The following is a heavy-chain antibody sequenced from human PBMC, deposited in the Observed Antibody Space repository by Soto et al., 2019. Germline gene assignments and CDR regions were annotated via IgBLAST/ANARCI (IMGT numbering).Heavy chain of an antibody. CDR2: IIPIFGTA. V-gene: IGHV1-69*13. Sequence: SVKVSCKASGGTFSSYAISWVRQAPGQGLEWMGGIIPIFGTANYAQKFQGRVTITADESTSTSYMEVNNLRSEDTAVYYCAKVRYSSPMGYYYGMDVWGQGTTVTVSS. CDR1: GGTFSSYA. J-gene: IGHJ6*02. CDR3: AKVRYSSPMGYYYGMDV. D-gene: IGHD6-19*01.